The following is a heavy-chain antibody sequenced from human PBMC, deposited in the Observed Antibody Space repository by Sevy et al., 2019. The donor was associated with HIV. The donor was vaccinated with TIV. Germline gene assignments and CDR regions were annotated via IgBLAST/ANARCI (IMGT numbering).Heavy chain of an antibody. CDR2: IRSKAYGGTT. V-gene: IGHV3-49*04. D-gene: IGHD3-3*01. CDR1: GFTFGDYA. CDR3: TREPATYYDFWSGYYKMHYYGMDV. J-gene: IGHJ6*02. Sequence: GGCLRLSCTASGFTFGDYAMSWVRQAPGKGLEWVGFIRSKAYGGTTEYAASVKGRFTISRDDSKSIAYLQMNSLKTEDTAVYYCTREPATYYDFWSGYYKMHYYGMDVWGQGTTVTVSS.